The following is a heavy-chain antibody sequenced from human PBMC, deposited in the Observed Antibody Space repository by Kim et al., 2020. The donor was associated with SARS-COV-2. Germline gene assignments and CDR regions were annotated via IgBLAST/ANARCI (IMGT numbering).Heavy chain of an antibody. D-gene: IGHD3-16*01. V-gene: IGHV3-21*01. J-gene: IGHJ4*02. Sequence: GGSLRLSCAASGFTFRSYTMNWVRQAPGKGLEWVSSISGSSSYIYYADSVKGRFTISRDNAKNLLYLQMNSLGAEDTAVYYCARVPWGYFDYWAQGTLVTISS. CDR2: ISGSSSYI. CDR3: ARVPWGYFDY. CDR1: GFTFRSYT.